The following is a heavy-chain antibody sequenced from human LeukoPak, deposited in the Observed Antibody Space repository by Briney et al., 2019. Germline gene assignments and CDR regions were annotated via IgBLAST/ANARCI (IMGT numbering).Heavy chain of an antibody. J-gene: IGHJ5*02. D-gene: IGHD2-2*01. CDR2: IYPGDSDT. V-gene: IGHV5-51*01. CDR1: GYSFTTYW. Sequence: GDSLKISCEASGYSFTTYWIGWVRQIPGKGLEWRGIIYPGDSDTGYNPSFQGQVTISTDKFTNTAYLHWSSPRASDTAMYYCSRHGSSSPGWFDPWGQGTLVTVSS. CDR3: SRHGSSSPGWFDP.